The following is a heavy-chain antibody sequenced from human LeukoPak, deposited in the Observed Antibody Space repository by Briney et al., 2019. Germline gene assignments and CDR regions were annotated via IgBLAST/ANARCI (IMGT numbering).Heavy chain of an antibody. CDR2: IYTSGST. CDR1: GGSISSYY. Sequence: SETLSLTCTVSGGSISSYYWSWVRQPAGKGLEWIGRIYTSGSTNYNPSLKSRVTMSVDTPKNQFSLKLSSVTAADTAVYYCARVQIRLWFGELLYHWFDPWGQGTLVTVSS. V-gene: IGHV4-4*07. D-gene: IGHD3-10*01. CDR3: ARVQIRLWFGELLYHWFDP. J-gene: IGHJ5*02.